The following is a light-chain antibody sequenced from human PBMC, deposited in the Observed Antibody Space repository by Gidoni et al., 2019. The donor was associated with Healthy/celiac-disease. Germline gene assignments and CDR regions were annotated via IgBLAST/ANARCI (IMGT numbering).Light chain of an antibody. Sequence: QSALTQPASVSGSPGQSITIACTGTSSDVGGYNYVPWYQQPPGKAPKLMIDEVSNRPSGVSNRFSGSKSGNTASLTISGLQAEDEADYYCSSYTSSSTLPYVFGTGTKVTVL. CDR3: SSYTSSSTLPYV. CDR1: SSDVGGYNY. V-gene: IGLV2-14*01. J-gene: IGLJ1*01. CDR2: EVS.